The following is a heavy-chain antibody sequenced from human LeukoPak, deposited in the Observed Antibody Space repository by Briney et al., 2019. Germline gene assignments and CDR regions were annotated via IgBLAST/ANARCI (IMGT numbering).Heavy chain of an antibody. D-gene: IGHD6-25*01. CDR1: GLTFHNTW. J-gene: IGHJ2*01. Sequence: GGSLRLSCAASGLTFHNTWMHWIRQAPGKGLVWVSRILRDETYTNYADSVRGRFTISRDNANNMLFLQMNSLRGEDTAVYFCTRDPGSDTRDWYFDVWGRGTLVTVSS. V-gene: IGHV3-74*01. CDR2: ILRDETYT. CDR3: TRDPGSDTRDWYFDV.